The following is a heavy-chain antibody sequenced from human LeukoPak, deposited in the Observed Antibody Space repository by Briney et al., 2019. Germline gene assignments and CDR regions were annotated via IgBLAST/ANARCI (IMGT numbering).Heavy chain of an antibody. CDR1: GYTFTSYD. Sequence: ASVKVSFTASGYTFTSYDINWVRQATGQGLEWMGWINPNSGGTNYAQKFQGRVTMTRDTSISTAYMELSRLRSDDTAVYYCARRKSGYPTDYWGQGTLVTVSS. J-gene: IGHJ4*02. CDR2: INPNSGGT. CDR3: ARRKSGYPTDY. V-gene: IGHV1-2*02. D-gene: IGHD3-3*01.